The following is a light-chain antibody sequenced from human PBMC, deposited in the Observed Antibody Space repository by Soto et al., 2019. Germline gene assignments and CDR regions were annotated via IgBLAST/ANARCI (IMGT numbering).Light chain of an antibody. J-gene: IGKJ2*01. CDR2: AES. V-gene: IGKV1-39*01. Sequence: DIQMTPSPSSLSASVGDRVTITCRASQSISIYVNWFQQKPGKAPKLLIYAESSLRSGVPSRFSGSGSGTEFTLTISSLQPEDFATYYCQQSYSTPYTLGQGTKVDIK. CDR1: QSISIY. CDR3: QQSYSTPYT.